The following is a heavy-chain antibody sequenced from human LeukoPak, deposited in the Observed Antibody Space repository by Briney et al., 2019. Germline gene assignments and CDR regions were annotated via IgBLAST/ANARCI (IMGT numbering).Heavy chain of an antibody. Sequence: SGGSLRLSCAASGFTFSSYGMHWVRQAPGKGLQWVALISYDGSNKYYADSVKGRFTISRDNSKNTLYLQMNSLRAEDTAVYYCARDWYDNSDAFDIWGQGTMVTVSS. V-gene: IGHV3-30*03. J-gene: IGHJ3*02. CDR1: GFTFSSYG. D-gene: IGHD3-9*01. CDR2: ISYDGSNK. CDR3: ARDWYDNSDAFDI.